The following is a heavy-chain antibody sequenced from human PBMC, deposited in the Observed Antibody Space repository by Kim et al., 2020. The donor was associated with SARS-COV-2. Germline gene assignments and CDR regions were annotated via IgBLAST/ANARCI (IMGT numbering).Heavy chain of an antibody. V-gene: IGHV3-30*01. CDR3: ARGPSTVTTNYYYHYGMDV. Sequence: GRFTISRDNTKNTLYLQMNSLRAEDTAVYYCARGPSTVTTNYYYHYGMDVWGQGTTVTVSS. J-gene: IGHJ6*02. D-gene: IGHD4-17*01.